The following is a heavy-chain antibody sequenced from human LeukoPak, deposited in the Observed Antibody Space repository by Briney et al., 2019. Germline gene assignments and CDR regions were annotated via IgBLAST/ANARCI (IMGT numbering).Heavy chain of an antibody. CDR2: IKQDGSEK. J-gene: IGHJ3*02. Sequence: GGSLRLSCAVSGFTFSSYWMSWVRQAPGKGLEWVANIKQDGSEKYYVDSVKGRFAISRDNAKNSLYLQMNSLRAEDTAVYYCACGQWLVRAVDDAFDIWGQGTMVTVSS. CDR1: GFTFSSYW. V-gene: IGHV3-7*05. D-gene: IGHD6-19*01. CDR3: ACGQWLVRAVDDAFDI.